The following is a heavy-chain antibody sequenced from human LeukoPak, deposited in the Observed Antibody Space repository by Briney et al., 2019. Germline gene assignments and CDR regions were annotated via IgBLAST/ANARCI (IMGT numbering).Heavy chain of an antibody. J-gene: IGHJ6*03. CDR2: INHSGST. V-gene: IGHV4-34*01. D-gene: IGHD2-15*01. Sequence: PSETLSLTCAVYGGSFSGYYWSWIRQPPGKGLEWIGEINHSGSTNYNPSLKSRVTISVDTSKNQFSLKLSSVTAADTAVYYCARESAARYYMDVWGKGTTVTVSS. CDR3: ARESAARYYMDV. CDR1: GGSFSGYY.